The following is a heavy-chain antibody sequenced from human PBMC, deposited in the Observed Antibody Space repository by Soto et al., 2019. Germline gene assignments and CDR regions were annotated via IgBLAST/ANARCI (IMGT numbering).Heavy chain of an antibody. Sequence: QVQLQQWGAGLLKPSETLSLTCAVYGGSFSGYYWSWIRQPPGKGLEWIGEINHSGSTNYNPPLKSRVTIAVDTAKNQFSLKLSSVTAADTAVYYCARGRGYGGYCSSTSCYADYWGQGTLVTVSS. D-gene: IGHD2-2*01. V-gene: IGHV4-34*01. CDR3: ARGRGYGGYCSSTSCYADY. CDR1: GGSFSGYY. CDR2: INHSGST. J-gene: IGHJ4*02.